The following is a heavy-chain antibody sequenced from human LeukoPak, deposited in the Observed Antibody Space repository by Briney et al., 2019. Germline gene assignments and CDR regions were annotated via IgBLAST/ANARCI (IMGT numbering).Heavy chain of an antibody. J-gene: IGHJ4*02. D-gene: IGHD7-27*01. CDR1: GYTFTGYY. CDR3: ARAEKSGDSHY. V-gene: IGHV1-2*02. Sequence: APVKVSCKTSGYTFTGYYMHWVRQAPGQGLEWMGWINPNSGGTNYAQKFQGRVTMTRDTSISTAYMELSRLRSDDTAVYYCARAEKSGDSHYWGQGTLVTVSS. CDR2: INPNSGGT.